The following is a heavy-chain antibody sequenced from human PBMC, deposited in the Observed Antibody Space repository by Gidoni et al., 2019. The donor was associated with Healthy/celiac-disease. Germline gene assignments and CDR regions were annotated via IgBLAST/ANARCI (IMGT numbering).Heavy chain of an antibody. CDR1: GLTFRRYA. CDR3: AKEEVYYGSGSYYNR. V-gene: IGHV3-23*01. CDR2: ISGSGGST. J-gene: IGHJ5*02. Sequence: EVQLLESGGGLVQPGWSLRLSCAASGLTFRRYAMSWVRQAPGKGLEWVSAISGSGGSTYYADSVKGRFTIARDNSKNTLYLQMNSLRAEDTAVYYCAKEEVYYGSGSYYNRWGQGTLVTVSS. D-gene: IGHD3-10*01.